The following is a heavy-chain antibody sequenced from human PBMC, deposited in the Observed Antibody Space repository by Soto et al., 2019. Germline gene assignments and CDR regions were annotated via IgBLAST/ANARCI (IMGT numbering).Heavy chain of an antibody. Sequence: EVQLVESGGGLVEPGGSLRLSCVASDFTFANARMNWVRQAPGKGLEWVGRIHINTEGATADYAAPVKGRFSISRDDSKNTLYLQMDSLKTEDTALYYCMTFYEGGRWGQGTLVTVSP. CDR3: MTFYEGGR. D-gene: IGHD5-12*01. CDR2: IHINTEGATA. J-gene: IGHJ4*02. CDR1: DFTFANAR. V-gene: IGHV3-15*07.